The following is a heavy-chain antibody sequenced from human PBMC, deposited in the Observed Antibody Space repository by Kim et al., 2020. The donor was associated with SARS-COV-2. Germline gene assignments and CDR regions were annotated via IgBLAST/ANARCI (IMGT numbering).Heavy chain of an antibody. CDR2: IYYSGST. V-gene: IGHV4-59*13. D-gene: IGHD3-10*01. CDR1: GGSISSYY. J-gene: IGHJ5*02. CDR3: ARERGQFLVRGVNWFDP. Sequence: SETLSLTCTVSGGSISSYYWSWIRQPPGKGLEWIGYIYYSGSTNYNPSLKSRVTISVDTSKNQFSLKLSSVTAADTAVYYCARERGQFLVRGVNWFDPWGQGTLVTVSS.